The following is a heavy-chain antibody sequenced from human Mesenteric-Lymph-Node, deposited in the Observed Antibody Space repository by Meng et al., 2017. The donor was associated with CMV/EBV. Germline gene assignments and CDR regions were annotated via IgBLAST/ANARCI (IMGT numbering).Heavy chain of an antibody. D-gene: IGHD3-3*01. CDR1: GYSISSGYY. J-gene: IGHJ4*02. V-gene: IGHV4-38-2*02. Sequence: SETLSLTCSVSGYSISSGYYWGWIRQPPGKGLEWIGNIYHSGSTNYNPSLKSRVTISVDTSKNQFSLKLSSVTAADTAVYYCARGWSGYNDYWGQGTLVTVSS. CDR3: ARGWSGYNDY. CDR2: IYHSGST.